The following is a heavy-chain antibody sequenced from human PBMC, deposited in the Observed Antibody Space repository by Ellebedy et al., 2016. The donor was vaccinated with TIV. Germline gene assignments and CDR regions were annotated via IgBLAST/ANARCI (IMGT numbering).Heavy chain of an antibody. J-gene: IGHJ4*02. Sequence: GESLKISXAASGFTFNSYWMSWVRQAPGKGLEWVASIKQDGSKENYVDSVKGRFTISRDNAKSSVYLQLNSLRVEDTAVYYCAREVGGGGAYWGQGTLVTVSS. CDR1: GFTFNSYW. D-gene: IGHD2-21*01. CDR2: IKQDGSKE. CDR3: AREVGGGGAY. V-gene: IGHV3-7*01.